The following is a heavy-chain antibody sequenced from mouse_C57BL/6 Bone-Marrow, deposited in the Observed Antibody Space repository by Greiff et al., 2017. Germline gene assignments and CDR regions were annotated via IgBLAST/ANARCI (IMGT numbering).Heavy chain of an antibody. Sequence: QVQLKESGAELMKPGASVKLSCKATGYTFTGYWIEWVKQRPGHGLEWIGEILPGSGSTNYNEKFKGKATLTADKSSSTAYMQFSSLTSEDSAIYYCARRGLYYYGSSWYFDVWGTGTTVTVSS. CDR1: GYTFTGYW. J-gene: IGHJ1*03. D-gene: IGHD1-1*01. CDR2: ILPGSGST. V-gene: IGHV1-9*01. CDR3: ARRGLYYYGSSWYFDV.